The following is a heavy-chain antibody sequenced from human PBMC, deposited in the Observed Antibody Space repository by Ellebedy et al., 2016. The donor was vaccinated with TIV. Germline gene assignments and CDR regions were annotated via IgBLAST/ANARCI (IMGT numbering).Heavy chain of an antibody. V-gene: IGHV3-7*01. D-gene: IGHD5-24*01. CDR2: IREDGGDK. Sequence: PGGSLRLSCATSGFSFSDYWLAWVRQAPGKGLEWVANIREDGGDKYYLDSVKGRFTISSDDAETTTFLQMNSLRAEDTALYFCARVGRSPHNWSFDYWGQGTLVTVSS. CDR3: ARVGRSPHNWSFDY. CDR1: GFSFSDYW. J-gene: IGHJ4*02.